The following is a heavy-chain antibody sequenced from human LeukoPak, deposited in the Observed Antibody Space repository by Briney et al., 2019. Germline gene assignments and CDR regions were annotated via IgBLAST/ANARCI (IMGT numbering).Heavy chain of an antibody. D-gene: IGHD3-10*01. Sequence: SETLSLTCAVYGGSFSGYYWSWIRQPPGKGLEWIGEINHSGSTNYNPSLKSRVTISVDTSKNQFSLKLSSVTAADTAVYYCARGQGSFPWFGEYFDYWGQGTLVTVSS. J-gene: IGHJ4*02. CDR2: INHSGST. CDR1: GGSFSGYY. CDR3: ARGQGSFPWFGEYFDY. V-gene: IGHV4-34*01.